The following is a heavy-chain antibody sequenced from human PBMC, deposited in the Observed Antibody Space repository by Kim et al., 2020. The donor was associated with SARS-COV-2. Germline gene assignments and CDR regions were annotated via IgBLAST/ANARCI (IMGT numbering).Heavy chain of an antibody. CDR3: AGGGLLLFYFDY. Sequence: IYYADSVECRFTISRDNAKNSLYLQMNSLRDEDTAVYYCAGGGLLLFYFDYWGQGTLVTVSS. V-gene: IGHV3-48*02. CDR2: I. J-gene: IGHJ4*02. D-gene: IGHD2-15*01.